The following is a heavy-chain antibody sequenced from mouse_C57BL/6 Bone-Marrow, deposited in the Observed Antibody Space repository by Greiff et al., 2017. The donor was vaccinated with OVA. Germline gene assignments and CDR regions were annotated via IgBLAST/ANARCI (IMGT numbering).Heavy chain of an antibody. J-gene: IGHJ3*01. D-gene: IGHD1-1*01. CDR3: ARGNYYGAY. CDR1: GFTFSDYG. CDR2: ISSGSSTI. Sequence: EVNVVESGGGLVKPGGSLKLSCAASGFTFSDYGMHWVPQAPEKGLEWVAYISSGSSTIYYADTVKGRFTISRDNAKNTLFLQMTSLRSEDTAMYYCARGNYYGAYWGQGTLVTVSA. V-gene: IGHV5-17*01.